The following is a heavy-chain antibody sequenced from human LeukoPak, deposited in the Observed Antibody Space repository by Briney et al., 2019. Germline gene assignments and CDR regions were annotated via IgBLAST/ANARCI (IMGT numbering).Heavy chain of an antibody. J-gene: IGHJ4*02. Sequence: GSLRLSCAASGFTFSNYVMHWVRQAPGKGLEWVAIISYDGSNEYYADSVKGRFSISRDNSKNTLFLQMNILRVEDTAIYYCARAPGSCGGGTCFRFDYWGQGTLVTVSS. CDR3: ARAPGSCGGGTCFRFDY. D-gene: IGHD2-15*01. CDR1: GFTFSNYV. V-gene: IGHV3-30-3*01. CDR2: ISYDGSNE.